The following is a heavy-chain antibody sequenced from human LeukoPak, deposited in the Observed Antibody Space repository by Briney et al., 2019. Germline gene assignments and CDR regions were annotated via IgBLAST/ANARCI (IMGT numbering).Heavy chain of an antibody. CDR3: VRDRSSSWSLFDY. Sequence: ASVKVSCKASGYTFISYGIIWVRQAPGQGLEWMGWISAYNGNTNYARKLQGRVTMTTDTSTSTAYMELRSLRSDDAAVYYCVRDRSSSWSLFDYWGQGTLVTVSS. CDR2: ISAYNGNT. CDR1: GYTFISYG. J-gene: IGHJ4*02. D-gene: IGHD6-13*01. V-gene: IGHV1-18*01.